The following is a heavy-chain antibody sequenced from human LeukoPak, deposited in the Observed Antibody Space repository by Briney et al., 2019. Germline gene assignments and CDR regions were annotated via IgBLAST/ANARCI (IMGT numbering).Heavy chain of an antibody. Sequence: ASVKVSCKASGFTFSDYYIHWVRQAPGQGLEWMGWINPNSGDTNYAQKFQGGVTMTRDTSISTVYMELSGLRSDDTAVYYCARVRSPHVYYYGSVDVWGKGTTVTISS. D-gene: IGHD3-10*01. CDR2: INPNSGDT. J-gene: IGHJ6*04. V-gene: IGHV1-2*02. CDR1: GFTFSDYY. CDR3: ARVRSPHVYYYGSVDV.